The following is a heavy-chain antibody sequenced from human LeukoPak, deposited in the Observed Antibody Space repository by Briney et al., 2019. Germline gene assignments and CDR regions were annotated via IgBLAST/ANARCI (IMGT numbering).Heavy chain of an antibody. J-gene: IGHJ6*03. CDR2: ISTFNGHT. V-gene: IGHV1-18*01. CDR1: GYTFTTYG. D-gene: IGHD6-13*01. Sequence: GASVKVSCKASGYTFTTYGISWVRQAPGHGLEWMGWISTFNGHTNYAQSRQDRVTMTTDTSTSTAYMELRSLRSDDTAVYYCARAAAAGNYYYYYMDVWGKGTTVTVSS. CDR3: ARAAAAGNYYYYYMDV.